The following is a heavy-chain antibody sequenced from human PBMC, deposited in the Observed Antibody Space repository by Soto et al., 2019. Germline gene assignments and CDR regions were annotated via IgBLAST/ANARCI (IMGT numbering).Heavy chain of an antibody. CDR3: ARDHDSSGYFFDY. V-gene: IGHV4-61*01. D-gene: IGHD3-22*01. CDR1: GGSVSSGSYY. Sequence: PSETLSLTCTVSGGSVSSGSYYWSWIRQPPGKGLEWIGYIYYSGSTNYNPSLKSRVTISVDTSKNQFSLKLSSVTAADTAVYYCARDHDSSGYFFDYWGQGTLVTVSS. CDR2: IYYSGST. J-gene: IGHJ4*02.